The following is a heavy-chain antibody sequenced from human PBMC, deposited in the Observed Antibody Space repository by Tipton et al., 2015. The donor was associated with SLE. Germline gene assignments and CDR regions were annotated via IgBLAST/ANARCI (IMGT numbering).Heavy chain of an antibody. Sequence: LRLSCTVSGGSISGSNYYWDWIRQPPGKGPEWIGRITNNGNTYYIPSLQSRVTMSVDTSKNHFSLKLNSVTAADTAVYFCARHRSLEDWLDPWGQGRLVTVSS. CDR2: ITNNGNT. CDR3: ARHRSLEDWLDP. CDR1: GGSISGSNYY. J-gene: IGHJ5*02. D-gene: IGHD3-3*01. V-gene: IGHV4-39*01.